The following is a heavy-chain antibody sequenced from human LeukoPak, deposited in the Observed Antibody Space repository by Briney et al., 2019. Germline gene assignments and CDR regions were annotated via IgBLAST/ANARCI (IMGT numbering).Heavy chain of an antibody. CDR2: ISSSGSDI. V-gene: IGHV3-11*01. CDR3: ARLGYCTGGRCFDTFDV. CDR1: GFTFRSYY. J-gene: IGHJ3*01. Sequence: GGSLRLSCVASGFTFRSYYMGWIRQAPGKELDWISYISSSGSDIFYEDSVKGRFSLSRDNTRNSLYLQMNSLRAEDTAVYYCARLGYCTGGRCFDTFDVWGQGTMVTVSS. D-gene: IGHD2-8*02.